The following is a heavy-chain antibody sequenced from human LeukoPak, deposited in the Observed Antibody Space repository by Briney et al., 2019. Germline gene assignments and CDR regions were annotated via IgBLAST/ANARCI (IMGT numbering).Heavy chain of an antibody. V-gene: IGHV3-23*03. Sequence: GGSLRLCCEASGFTFSDFAMTWVRQAPGKGLEWVSSIDYAGTHYADSVEGRFTISRDNSKNTLYLQLDSLRADDTAVYYCAKNRGPFDIQGQGTMVTVSS. D-gene: IGHD3-10*01. CDR1: GFTFSDFA. CDR2: IDYAGT. CDR3: AKNRGPFDI. J-gene: IGHJ3*02.